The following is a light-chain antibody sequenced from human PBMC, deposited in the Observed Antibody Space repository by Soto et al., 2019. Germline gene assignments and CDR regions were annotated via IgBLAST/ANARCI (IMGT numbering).Light chain of an antibody. CDR1: SSDVGGYNY. V-gene: IGLV2-14*01. J-gene: IGLJ1*01. CDR2: EVS. Sequence: QSVLTQPASVSGSPGQSITISCTGTSSDVGGYNYVSWYQQHPGKAPKLMIYEVSNRPSGVSNRFSGSKSGNTASLTISGLKAEDEADYYCTSYTSSSSLVFGTGIKVTVL. CDR3: TSYTSSSSLV.